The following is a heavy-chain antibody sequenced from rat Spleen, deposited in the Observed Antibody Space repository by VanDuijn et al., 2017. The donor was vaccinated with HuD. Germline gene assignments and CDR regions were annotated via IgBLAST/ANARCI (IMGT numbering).Heavy chain of an antibody. CDR2: ISYGDSFGHSST. CDR3: VRQDTSGYSNWFTY. CDR1: GFTFSDYG. V-gene: IGHV5-29*01. D-gene: IGHD4-3*01. Sequence: EVQMVESGGGLVQPGRSLKLSCAASGFTFSDYGMAWVRQAPTKGLEWVATISYGDSFGHSSTYYRDSVKGRFTVSRGNAKSTLYFLMDRLRAEDTATYYCVRQDTSGYSNWFTYWGQGTLVTVSS. J-gene: IGHJ3*01.